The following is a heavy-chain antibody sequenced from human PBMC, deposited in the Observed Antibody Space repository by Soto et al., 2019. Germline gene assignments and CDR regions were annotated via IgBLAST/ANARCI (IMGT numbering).Heavy chain of an antibody. D-gene: IGHD3-10*01. CDR2: MYYSGST. Sequence: QVQLQESGPRLVKPSETLSLTCSVSGDSIRSYYWSWIRQPPGKGLEWIGHMYYSGSTNYNPYLKSRVTILVDTSKNQFSLKLSAVTAADTAVYHCARSITVVRGKPPHAHLIDYWGQGTLVTVSS. CDR1: GDSIRSYY. J-gene: IGHJ4*02. CDR3: ARSITVVRGKPPHAHLIDY. V-gene: IGHV4-59*01.